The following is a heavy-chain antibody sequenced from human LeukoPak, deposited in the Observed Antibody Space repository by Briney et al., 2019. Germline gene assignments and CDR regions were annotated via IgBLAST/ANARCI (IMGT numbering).Heavy chain of an antibody. CDR1: GYTFTGYY. CDR2: INPNSGGT. CDR3: ARATYYYYGMDV. V-gene: IGHV1-2*04. D-gene: IGHD4-11*01. Sequence: ASVKVSCKASGYTFTGYYMHWVRQAPGQGLEWMGWINPNSGGTNYAQKFQGWVTMTRDTSISTAYMELSRLRSDDTAVYYYARATYYYYGMDVWGQGTTVTVSS. J-gene: IGHJ6*02.